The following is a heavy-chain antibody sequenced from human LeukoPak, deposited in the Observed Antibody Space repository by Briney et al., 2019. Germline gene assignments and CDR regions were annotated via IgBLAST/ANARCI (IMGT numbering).Heavy chain of an antibody. Sequence: GGSLRLSCAASGFSVSSNYMTWVRQAPGKGLEWVSVIYSRGGTFYADSVKGRFTISRDNSQNTLYLQMNNLRAEDTAVYYCARRAGDYFDYWGQGTLVTVSS. CDR3: ARRAGDYFDY. CDR1: GFSVSSNY. CDR2: IYSRGGT. D-gene: IGHD4-17*01. V-gene: IGHV3-53*01. J-gene: IGHJ4*02.